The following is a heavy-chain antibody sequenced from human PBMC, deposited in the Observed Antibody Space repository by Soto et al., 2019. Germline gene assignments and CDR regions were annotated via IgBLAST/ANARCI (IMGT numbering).Heavy chain of an antibody. J-gene: IGHJ4*02. CDR2: IYYNGNT. Sequence: QVQLQESGPGLVKPSETLSLTCTVSGGSVSSSSYYWNWVRQPPGKGLEWIGYIYYNGNTNYNPSLKSRVTMSVDTSKNQFSLNLSSVTAADTAVYYCARGGGRMGDYWGQGTLVTVSS. V-gene: IGHV4-61*01. D-gene: IGHD1-1*01. CDR3: ARGGGRMGDY. CDR1: GGSVSSSSYY.